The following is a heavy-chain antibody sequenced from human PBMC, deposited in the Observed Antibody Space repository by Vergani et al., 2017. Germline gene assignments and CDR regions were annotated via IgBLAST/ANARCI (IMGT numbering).Heavy chain of an antibody. D-gene: IGHD3-22*01. V-gene: IGHV4-34*01. CDR1: GGSFSGYY. CDR3: ARRPYYYDSSGYSKYYYYGMDV. Sequence: QVQLQQWGAGLLKPSETLSLTCAVYGGSFSGYYWSWIRQPPGKGLEWIGEINHSGSTNYNPSLKSRLTISVDTSKNQFSLKLSSVTAADTAVYYCARRPYYYDSSGYSKYYYYGMDVWGQGTTVTVSS. J-gene: IGHJ6*02. CDR2: INHSGST.